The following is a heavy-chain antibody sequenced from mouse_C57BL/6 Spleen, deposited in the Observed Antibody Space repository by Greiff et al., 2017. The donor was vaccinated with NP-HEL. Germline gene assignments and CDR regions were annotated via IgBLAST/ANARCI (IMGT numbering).Heavy chain of an antibody. CDR2: INPSNGGT. CDR1: GYTFTSYW. CDR3: AREGLLREVAAWFAY. D-gene: IGHD1-1*01. V-gene: IGHV1-53*01. Sequence: QVQLKQPGTELVKPGASVKLSCKASGYTFTSYWMHWVKQRPGQGLEWIGNINPSNGGTNYNEKFKSKATLTVNKSSSTAYMELRSLTSEDSAVYYCAREGLLREVAAWFAYWGQGTLVTVSA. J-gene: IGHJ3*01.